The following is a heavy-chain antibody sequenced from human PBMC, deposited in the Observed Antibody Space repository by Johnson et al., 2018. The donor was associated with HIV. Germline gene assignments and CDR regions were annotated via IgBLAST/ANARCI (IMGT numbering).Heavy chain of an antibody. V-gene: IGHV3-30*04. CDR2: ISSDGTTK. Sequence: QVQLVESGGGLVQPGGSLRLSCAASGFTFSSYAMSWVRQAPGKGLEWVAIISSDGTTKYYADSVKGRFTISRDNSKTSLSLQMNSLRTEDTAVYYCARELKDGDYSRGAFDLWGQGTMVTVTS. D-gene: IGHD4-23*01. J-gene: IGHJ3*01. CDR3: ARELKDGDYSRGAFDL. CDR1: GFTFSSYA.